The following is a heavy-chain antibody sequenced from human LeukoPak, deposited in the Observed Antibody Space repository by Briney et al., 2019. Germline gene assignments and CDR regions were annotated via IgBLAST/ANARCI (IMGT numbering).Heavy chain of an antibody. CDR3: ARWGVLDYGDLLPFDY. V-gene: IGHV4-30-4*01. D-gene: IGHD4-17*01. J-gene: IGHJ4*02. Sequence: PSETLSLTCTVSGGSISSGDYYWSWIRQPPGKGLEWIGYIYYSGSTYYNPSLKSRVTISVDTSKNQFSLKLSSVTAADTAVYYCARWGVLDYGDLLPFDYWGQGTLVTVSS. CDR1: GGSISSGDYY. CDR2: IYYSGST.